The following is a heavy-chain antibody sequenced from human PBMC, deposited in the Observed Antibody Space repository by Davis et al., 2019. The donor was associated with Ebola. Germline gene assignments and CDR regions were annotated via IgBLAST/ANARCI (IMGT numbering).Heavy chain of an antibody. CDR2: ISGSVGRT. J-gene: IGHJ6*04. D-gene: IGHD3-3*01. CDR3: AKSGLSFGVVKYHYGMDV. CDR1: VITFSSYA. Sequence: GGSLRLSCKDSVITFSSYAITWVPQAPGKGLEWVSAISGSVGRTYYADSVKGRFTISRDNSKKTLYLQMNSLRAEDTAVYYCAKSGLSFGVVKYHYGMDVWGKGTTVTVSS. V-gene: IGHV3-23*01.